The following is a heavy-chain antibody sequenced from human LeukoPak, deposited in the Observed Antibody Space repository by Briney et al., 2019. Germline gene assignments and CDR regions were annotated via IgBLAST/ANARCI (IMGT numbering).Heavy chain of an antibody. Sequence: ASVKVSCKASGYTFTSYYMHWVRQAPGQGLEWMGIINPSGGSTSYAQKFQGRVTMTRDTSTSTVYMELSSLRSEDTAVYYCAIVRAGYNSLDYWGQGTLVTVSS. CDR2: INPSGGST. CDR1: GYTFTSYY. CDR3: AIVRAGYNSLDY. V-gene: IGHV1-46*01. J-gene: IGHJ4*02. D-gene: IGHD5-24*01.